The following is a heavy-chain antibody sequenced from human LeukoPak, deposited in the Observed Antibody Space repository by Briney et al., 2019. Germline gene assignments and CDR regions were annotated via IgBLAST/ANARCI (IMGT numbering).Heavy chain of an antibody. Sequence: PWGSLRLSCAASGFTFRNYGMHWVRQAPGKGLEWVGVISNDGSNKYYADSVKGRFTILRDNSKNTLYLQMNSLRAEDTAVYYCAKDQRFLEWSGFDYWGQGTLVTVSS. V-gene: IGHV3-30*12. CDR3: AKDQRFLEWSGFDY. CDR1: GFTFRNYG. CDR2: ISNDGSNK. J-gene: IGHJ4*02. D-gene: IGHD3-3*01.